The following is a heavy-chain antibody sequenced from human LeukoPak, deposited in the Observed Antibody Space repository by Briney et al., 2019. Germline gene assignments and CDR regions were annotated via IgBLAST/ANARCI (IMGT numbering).Heavy chain of an antibody. CDR3: ATDVYCSSTSCMDV. Sequence: GASVKVSCKVSGYTLTKLSMHWVRQAPGKGLEWMGGFDPEDGETIYAQKFQGRVTMTEDTSTDTAYMELSSLRSEDTAVYYCATDVYCSSTSCMDVWGKGTTDTVSS. D-gene: IGHD2-2*01. J-gene: IGHJ6*04. V-gene: IGHV1-24*01. CDR1: GYTLTKLS. CDR2: FDPEDGET.